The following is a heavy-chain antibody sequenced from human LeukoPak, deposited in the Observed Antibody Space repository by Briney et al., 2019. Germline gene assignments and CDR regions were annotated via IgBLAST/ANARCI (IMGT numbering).Heavy chain of an antibody. CDR2: IGSSSSYI. Sequence: GFTXSSYXXXWVRQAPGKGLXWVSSIGSSSSYIYYADSVKGRFTISRDNAKNSLYLQMNSLRAEDTAVYYCARVYGSGSPHLDVWGKGTSVTVSS. CDR3: ARVYGSGSPHLDV. J-gene: IGHJ6*04. CDR1: GFTXSSYX. D-gene: IGHD1-26*01. V-gene: IGHV3-21*01.